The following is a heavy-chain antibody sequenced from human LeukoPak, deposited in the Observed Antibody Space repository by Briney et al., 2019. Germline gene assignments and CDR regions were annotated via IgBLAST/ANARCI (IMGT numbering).Heavy chain of an antibody. J-gene: IGHJ4*02. CDR2: INPSGGST. V-gene: IGHV1-46*01. Sequence: ASVTVSCKASVYTFTSYYMHWVRQAPGQGLEWMGIINPSGGSTSYAQKFQGRVTMTSDTSTSTVYMELSSLRSEDTAVYYCARDFWGYFDYWGQGTLVTVSS. CDR3: ARDFWGYFDY. D-gene: IGHD3-16*01. CDR1: VYTFTSYY.